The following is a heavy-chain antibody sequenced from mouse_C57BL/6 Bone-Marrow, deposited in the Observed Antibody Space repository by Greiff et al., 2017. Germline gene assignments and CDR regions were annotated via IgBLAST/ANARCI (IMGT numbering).Heavy chain of an antibody. V-gene: IGHV1-19*01. CDR3: ARGFYDYDSVFYWYFDV. D-gene: IGHD1-1*02. CDR1: GYTFTDYY. Sequence: VQLQQSGPVLVKPGASVKMSCKASGYTFTDYYMNWVKQSHGKSLEWIGVINPYNGGTSYNQKFKGKATLTVDKSSSTAYMELNSLTSEDSAVYYCARGFYDYDSVFYWYFDVWGTGTTVTVSS. CDR2: INPYNGGT. J-gene: IGHJ1*03.